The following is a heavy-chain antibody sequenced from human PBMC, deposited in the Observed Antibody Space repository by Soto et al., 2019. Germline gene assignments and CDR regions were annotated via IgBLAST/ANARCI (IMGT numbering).Heavy chain of an antibody. Sequence: ASVKVSCKASGDTFKSHAISWVRQAPGQGLEWMGVIIPIFGPTNYAQKFRGRVTITADKSTNIAYMEMSSLRSEDSAVYYCARDKAELYYSDPRSDFDIWGPGKMV. CDR2: IIPIFGPT. CDR3: ARDKAELYYSDPRSDFDI. CDR1: GDTFKSHA. J-gene: IGHJ3*02. D-gene: IGHD3-22*01. V-gene: IGHV1-69*06.